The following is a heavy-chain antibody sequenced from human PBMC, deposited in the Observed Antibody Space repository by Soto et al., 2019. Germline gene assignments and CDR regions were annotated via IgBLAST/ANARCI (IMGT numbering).Heavy chain of an antibody. V-gene: IGHV1-3*01. D-gene: IGHD3-9*01. CDR3: ARGSLDVLRYFDWSSYWFYP. CDR2: INAGNGNT. CDR1: GYTFTSHA. J-gene: IGHJ5*02. Sequence: ASVKVSCKASGYTFTSHAMHWVRQAPGRRLEWMGWINAGNGNTKYSQKFQGRVTITRDTSASTAYMELSSLRSEDTAVYYCARGSLDVLRYFDWSSYWFYPWGQGTLVTVSS.